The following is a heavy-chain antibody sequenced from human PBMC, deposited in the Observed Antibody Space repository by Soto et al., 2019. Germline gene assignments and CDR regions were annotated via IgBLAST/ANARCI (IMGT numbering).Heavy chain of an antibody. CDR3: ASLSGRTNSSGPRGAFDI. Sequence: QVQLVQSGAEVKKPGSSVKVSCKASGGPFSSYAISWVRQAPGQGLAWMGGIIPIFGTANYAQKFQGRVTITADESTRTAYMELSSLRSEDTAVYYCASLSGRTNSSGPRGAFDIWGQGTMVTVSS. J-gene: IGHJ3*02. CDR2: IIPIFGTA. D-gene: IGHD6-19*01. CDR1: GGPFSSYA. V-gene: IGHV1-69*01.